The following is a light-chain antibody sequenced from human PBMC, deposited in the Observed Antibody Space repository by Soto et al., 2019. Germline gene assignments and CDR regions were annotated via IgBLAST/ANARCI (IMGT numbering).Light chain of an antibody. J-gene: IGLJ2*01. CDR1: TSNIGSNY. CDR2: NDN. V-gene: IGLV1-47*02. Sequence: QSVLTQPPSTSGTPGQTVTISCSGSTSNIGSNYVYWYQQLPGTAPQLLISNDNQRPSGVPDRFSGSKSGTPASLAISGLRSEDEADYSCAAWDDSLSGVVFGGGTKLTVL. CDR3: AAWDDSLSGVV.